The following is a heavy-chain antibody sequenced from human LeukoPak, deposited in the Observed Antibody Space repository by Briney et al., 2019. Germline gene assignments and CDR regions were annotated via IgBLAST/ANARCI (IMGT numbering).Heavy chain of an antibody. CDR1: GYSISSGYY. J-gene: IGHJ6*03. V-gene: IGHV4-38-2*01. D-gene: IGHD2-15*01. CDR2: IYHSGST. Sequence: PSGTLSLTCAVSGYSISSGYYWGWIRQPPGKGLEWIGSIYHSGSTYYNPSLKSRVTISVDTSKNQFSLKLSSVTAADTAVYYCARGEESLGYCSGGSCSYMDVWGKGTTVTVSS. CDR3: ARGEESLGYCSGGSCSYMDV.